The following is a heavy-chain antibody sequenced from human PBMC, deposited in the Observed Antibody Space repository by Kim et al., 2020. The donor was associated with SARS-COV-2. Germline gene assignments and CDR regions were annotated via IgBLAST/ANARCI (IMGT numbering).Heavy chain of an antibody. CDR2: INPSGGST. D-gene: IGHD6-19*01. J-gene: IGHJ4*02. Sequence: ASVKVSCKASGYTFTSYYMHWVRQAPGQGLEWMGIINPSGGSTSYAQKFQGRVTMTRDTYTSTVYMELSSLRSEDTAVYYCARCGVVGSGGWYVFDYWGQGTLVTVSS. CDR3: ARCGVVGSGGWYVFDY. V-gene: IGHV1-46*01. CDR1: GYTFTSYY.